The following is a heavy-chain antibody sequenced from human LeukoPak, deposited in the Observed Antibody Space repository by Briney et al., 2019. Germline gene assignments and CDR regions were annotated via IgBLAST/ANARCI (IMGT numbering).Heavy chain of an antibody. V-gene: IGHV4-59*08. CDR2: ITFNGNT. D-gene: IGHD6-13*01. J-gene: IGHJ5*02. CDR1: GRSVTSYN. Sequence: SETLSLTCTVSGRSVTSYNWSWIRRPPGKGLEWIGYITFNGNTNYNPSLKSRVIISADTSKNQLSLNLTSVTAADTAVYYCARHGYKSSQGRFDPWGQGTLVTVSS. CDR3: ARHGYKSSQGRFDP.